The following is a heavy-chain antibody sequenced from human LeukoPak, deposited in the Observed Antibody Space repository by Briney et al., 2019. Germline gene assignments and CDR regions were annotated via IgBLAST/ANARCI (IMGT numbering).Heavy chain of an antibody. D-gene: IGHD6-13*01. V-gene: IGHV3-74*01. J-gene: IGHJ4*02. Sequence: GGSLRLSCAASGFTFGSYWMYWVRQAPGKGLVWVSHINSDGSSTSYADSVKGRFTISRGDAKNTLYLQMNSLRAEDTAVYYCARQAAAGPVDYWGQGTLVTVS. CDR2: INSDGSST. CDR3: ARQAAAGPVDY. CDR1: GFTFGSYW.